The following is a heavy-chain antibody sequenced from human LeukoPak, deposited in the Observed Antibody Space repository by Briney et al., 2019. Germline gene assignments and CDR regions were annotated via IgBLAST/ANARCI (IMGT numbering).Heavy chain of an antibody. D-gene: IGHD6-13*01. CDR1: GYTFTSYY. CDR2: INPSDGST. Sequence: EASVKVSCKASGYTFTSYYIHLVRQAPGQGFEWMAIINPSDGSTTNSQKFQGRVTMTRDTSTSTVYMELSSLRSEDTAVYYCARERSIAAAGTDAFDIWGQGTMVTVSS. V-gene: IGHV1-46*01. J-gene: IGHJ3*02. CDR3: ARERSIAAAGTDAFDI.